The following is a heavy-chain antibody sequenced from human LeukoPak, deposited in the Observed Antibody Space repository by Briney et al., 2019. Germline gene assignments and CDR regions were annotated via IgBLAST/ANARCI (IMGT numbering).Heavy chain of an antibody. CDR2: IRYDGSNK. Sequence: GGSLRLSCAASGFTFSSYGMHWVRQAPGKGLEWVAFIRYDGSNKYYADSVKGRFTISRDNSKNTLYLQMNSLRAEDTAVYYCAKETRLQWLATLYFDYWGQGTLVTVSS. V-gene: IGHV3-30*02. CDR3: AKETRLQWLATLYFDY. J-gene: IGHJ4*02. D-gene: IGHD6-19*01. CDR1: GFTFSSYG.